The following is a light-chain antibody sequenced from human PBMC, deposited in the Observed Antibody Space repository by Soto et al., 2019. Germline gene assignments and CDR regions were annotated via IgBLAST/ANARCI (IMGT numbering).Light chain of an antibody. V-gene: IGKV3-20*01. CDR3: QQYGSSPRVT. CDR1: QSVSSSY. CDR2: GAS. Sequence: EIVLTQSPGTLSLSPGGRATLSCRASQSVSSSYLAWYQQKPGQAPMLLIYGASSRATGIPDRFSGSGSGTDFTLTISRLEPEDFAVYYCQQYGSSPRVTFGQGTRLEIK. J-gene: IGKJ5*01.